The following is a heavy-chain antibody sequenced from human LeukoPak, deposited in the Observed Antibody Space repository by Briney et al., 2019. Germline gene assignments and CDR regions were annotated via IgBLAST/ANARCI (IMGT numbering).Heavy chain of an antibody. CDR3: ARDLTMIVVDDAFDI. CDR2: ISAYNGNT. Sequence: GASVKVSCKASGYTFTSYGISWVRQAPGQGLEWMGWISAYNGNTNYAQKLQGRVTMTTDTSTSTAYMELRSLRSDDTAVYYCARDLTMIVVDDAFDIWGRGTMVTVSS. J-gene: IGHJ3*02. D-gene: IGHD3-22*01. V-gene: IGHV1-18*01. CDR1: GYTFTSYG.